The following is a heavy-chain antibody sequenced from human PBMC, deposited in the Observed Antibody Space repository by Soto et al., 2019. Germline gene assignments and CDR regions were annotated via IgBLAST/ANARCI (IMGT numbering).Heavy chain of an antibody. D-gene: IGHD3-3*01. CDR1: GVTVSSNY. Sequence: GGSLRLSCAASGVTVSSNYMSWVRQAPGKGLEWVSVIYSGGSTYYADSVKGRFTISRDNAKNTLYLQMNSLRAEDTAVYYCARDREYDFWSLQDYYYYGMDVWGQGTTVTVSS. J-gene: IGHJ6*02. V-gene: IGHV3-66*01. CDR2: IYSGGST. CDR3: ARDREYDFWSLQDYYYYGMDV.